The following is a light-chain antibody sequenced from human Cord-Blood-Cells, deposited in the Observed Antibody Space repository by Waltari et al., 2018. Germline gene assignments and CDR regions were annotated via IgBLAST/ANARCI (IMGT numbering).Light chain of an antibody. J-gene: IGLJ2*01. CDR2: GNS. CDR1: SSTIGTGCD. CDR3: QSYDSSLSGLV. Sequence: HSVLTQPPSVTGAPGQLLTISCTGSSSTIGTGCDVHWYQQLPGTAPKLLIYGNSNRPSGVPDRFSGSKSGTSASLAITGLQAEDEADYYCQSYDSSLSGLVFGGGTKLTVL. V-gene: IGLV1-40*01.